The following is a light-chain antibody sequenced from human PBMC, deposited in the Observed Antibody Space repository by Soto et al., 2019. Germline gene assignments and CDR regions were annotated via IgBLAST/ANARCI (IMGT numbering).Light chain of an antibody. CDR3: SSYPSISTLGYL. CDR1: SSDVGGYNY. V-gene: IGLV2-14*01. Sequence: QSALTQPASVSGSPGQSITISCTGTSSDVGGYNYVSWYQQHPGKAPKLMIYDVSNRPSGVSNRFSGSKSGNTASLTISGLQAEDEAVYYCSSYPSISTLGYLFGTGPKFTVL. J-gene: IGLJ1*01. CDR2: DVS.